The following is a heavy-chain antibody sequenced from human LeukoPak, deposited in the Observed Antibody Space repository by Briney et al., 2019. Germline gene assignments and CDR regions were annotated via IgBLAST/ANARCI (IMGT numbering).Heavy chain of an antibody. J-gene: IGHJ4*02. D-gene: IGHD5-24*01. Sequence: GGSLRLSCAASGLTFNGYSMNWVRRAPGKGLEWVSYIRSSSSIIYYADSVKSRFTISRDNAKNSLYLQMNSLRDEDTAVYYCTRGRGADGYNYFDYWGQGTLVTVSS. CDR2: IRSSSSII. V-gene: IGHV3-48*02. CDR1: GLTFNGYS. CDR3: TRGRGADGYNYFDY.